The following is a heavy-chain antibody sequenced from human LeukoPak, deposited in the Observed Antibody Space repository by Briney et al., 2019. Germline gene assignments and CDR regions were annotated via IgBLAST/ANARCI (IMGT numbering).Heavy chain of an antibody. V-gene: IGHV3-23*01. CDR3: AKDGLMVRGVISPTLYYFDY. CDR1: GFTFSSYA. CDR2: ISGSGGST. J-gene: IGHJ4*02. Sequence: PGGSLRLSCAASGFTFSSYAMSWVRQAPGKGLEWVSAISGSGGSTYYADSVKGRFTISRDNSKNTLYLQMNSLRAEDTAVYYCAKDGLMVRGVISPTLYYFDYWGQGTLVTVSS. D-gene: IGHD3-10*01.